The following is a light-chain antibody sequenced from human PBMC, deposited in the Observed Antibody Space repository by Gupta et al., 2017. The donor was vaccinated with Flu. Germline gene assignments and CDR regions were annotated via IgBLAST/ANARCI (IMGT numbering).Light chain of an antibody. CDR3: QCPHT. CDR1: QSISSL. Sequence: ESRGNRVIISSQNSQSISSLLARYQQQPWKVPKIRIYKTAILISGGPSRFGGGGSVTEFTLTINGLEPDVSATYYCQCPHTFGQGTKLEIK. J-gene: IGKJ2*01. CDR2: KTA. V-gene: IGKV1-5*03.